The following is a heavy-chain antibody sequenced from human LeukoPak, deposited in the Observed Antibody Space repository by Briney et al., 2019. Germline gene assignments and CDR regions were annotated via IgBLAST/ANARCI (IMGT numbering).Heavy chain of an antibody. D-gene: IGHD2-2*01. Sequence: PSQTLSLTCTVSGGSVSSAGYYWSWIRQHPGKALEWIGYIYYRGSTYFNPSLKSRVTISVDTSANQFSLKLSSVTAADTAVYYCARATGYCGSPSCYSLDYWGQGSLVTVSS. CDR1: GGSVSSAGYY. CDR3: ARATGYCGSPSCYSLDY. J-gene: IGHJ4*02. V-gene: IGHV4-31*03. CDR2: IYYRGST.